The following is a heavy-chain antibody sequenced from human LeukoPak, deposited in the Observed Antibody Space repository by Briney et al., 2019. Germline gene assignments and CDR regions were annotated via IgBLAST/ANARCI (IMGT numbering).Heavy chain of an antibody. D-gene: IGHD1-26*01. CDR3: ARGVRAIINPFDY. V-gene: IGHV3-21*01. Sequence: GGSLRLSCAASGFTFSSYSMNWVRQAPGKGLEWVSSISSSSSYIYYADSVKGRFTISRDNAKNSLYLQMNSLRAEDTAVYYCARGVRAIINPFDYWGQGTLVTVSS. CDR2: ISSSSSYI. CDR1: GFTFSSYS. J-gene: IGHJ4*02.